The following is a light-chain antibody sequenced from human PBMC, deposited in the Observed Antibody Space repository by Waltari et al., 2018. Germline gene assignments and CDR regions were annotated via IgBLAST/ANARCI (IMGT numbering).Light chain of an antibody. J-gene: IGKJ2*01. Sequence: EILLTQSPGTLSLSPGDSATLSCRASQSVSSTYLAWYRQKPGQAPRLLIYAASSRATGIPDRFSGSGSGTDFTLTISRLEPEDFAVYYCQQHGSSPRTFGQGTNVEIK. CDR1: QSVSSTY. CDR3: QQHGSSPRT. CDR2: AAS. V-gene: IGKV3-20*01.